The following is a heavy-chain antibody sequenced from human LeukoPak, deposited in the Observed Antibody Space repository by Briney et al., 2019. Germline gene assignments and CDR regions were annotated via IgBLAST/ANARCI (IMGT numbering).Heavy chain of an antibody. CDR2: ISSSSKYI. V-gene: IGHV3-21*01. J-gene: IGHJ6*03. CDR1: GFTFRSYT. CDR3: ARASGWYERGPDYYYYYMDV. Sequence: GGSLRLSCGASGFTFRSYTMVWVRPAPGKGLEWVSSISSSSKYIYYSDSVKGRFTVSRDNANNSLYLHMNSLRAEDTAVYYCARASGWYERGPDYYYYYMDVWGKGTTVTVSS. D-gene: IGHD6-19*01.